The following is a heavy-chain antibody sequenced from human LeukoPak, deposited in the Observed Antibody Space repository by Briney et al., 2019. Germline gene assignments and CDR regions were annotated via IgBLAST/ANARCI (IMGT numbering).Heavy chain of an antibody. J-gene: IGHJ4*02. Sequence: GGSLRLSCAASGFTFSSYGMHRVRQAPGKGLEWVAVIWYDGSNKYYADSVKGRFTISRDNSKNTLYLQMNSLRAEDTAVYYCARVSGSHEYYFDYWGQGTLVTVSS. V-gene: IGHV3-33*01. D-gene: IGHD1-26*01. CDR1: GFTFSSYG. CDR2: IWYDGSNK. CDR3: ARVSGSHEYYFDY.